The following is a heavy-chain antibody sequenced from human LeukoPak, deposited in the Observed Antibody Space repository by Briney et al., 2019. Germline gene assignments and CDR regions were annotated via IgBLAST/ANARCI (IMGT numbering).Heavy chain of an antibody. V-gene: IGHV4-30-4*08. J-gene: IGHJ3*02. CDR1: GGSISSGDYY. CDR2: IYYSGST. D-gene: IGHD2-2*01. CDR3: ARSYCSSTSCYFDAFDI. Sequence: SETLSLTCTVSGGSISSGDYYWSWTRQPPGKGLEWIGYIYYSGSTYYNPSLKSRVTISVDTSKNQFSLKLSSVTAADTAVYYCARSYCSSTSCYFDAFDIWGRGTMVTVSS.